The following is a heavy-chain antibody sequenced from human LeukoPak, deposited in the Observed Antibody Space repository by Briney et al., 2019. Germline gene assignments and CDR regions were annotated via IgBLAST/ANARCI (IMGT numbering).Heavy chain of an antibody. CDR3: AKGKQWLGQGTSLHFDY. CDR1: GFTFSSYA. J-gene: IGHJ4*02. V-gene: IGHV3-23*01. CDR2: ISGSGGST. D-gene: IGHD6-19*01. Sequence: GGSLRLSCAASGFTFSSYAMSWVRQAPGKGLEWVSAISGSGGSTYYADSVKGRFTISRDNSKNTLYLQMNSLRAEDTAVYYCAKGKQWLGQGTSLHFDYWGQGTLVTVSS.